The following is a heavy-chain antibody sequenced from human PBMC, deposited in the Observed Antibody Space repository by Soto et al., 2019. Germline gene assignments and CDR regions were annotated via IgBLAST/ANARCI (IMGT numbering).Heavy chain of an antibody. CDR3: AREGNTAAATSNEYFQH. Sequence: PSEALSLTSTFAGLSVRRYDCSWVRPHAGKGLEWIGRIYTSGSTNYNPSLKSRVTMSVDTSKNQFSLKLSSVTAADTAVYYCAREGNTAAATSNEYFQHWGQATLVTVSS. CDR2: IYTSGST. J-gene: IGHJ1*01. D-gene: IGHD6-13*01. V-gene: IGHV4-4*07. CDR1: GLSVRRYD.